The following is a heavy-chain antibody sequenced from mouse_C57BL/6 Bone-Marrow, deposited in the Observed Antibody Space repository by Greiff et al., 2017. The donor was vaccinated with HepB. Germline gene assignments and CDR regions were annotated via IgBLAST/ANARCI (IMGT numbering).Heavy chain of an antibody. CDR1: GYTFTDYN. V-gene: IGHV1-18*01. CDR2: INPNNGGT. J-gene: IGHJ1*03. CDR3: ARWNGGYWYFDV. Sequence: EVQLQQSGPELVKPGASVKIPCKASGYTFTDYNMDWVKQSHGKSLEWIGDINPNNGGTIYNQKFKGKATLTVDKSSSTAYMELRSLTSEDTAVYYCARWNGGYWYFDVWGTGTTVTVSS.